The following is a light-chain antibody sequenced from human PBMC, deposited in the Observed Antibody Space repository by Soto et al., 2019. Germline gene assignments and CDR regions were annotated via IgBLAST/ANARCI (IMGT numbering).Light chain of an antibody. CDR2: QDS. J-gene: IGLJ1*01. V-gene: IGLV3-1*01. CDR3: QAWDSSTNYV. Sequence: SYELTQPPSVSVSPGQTASITCSGDKLGDKYACWYQQKPGQSPVLVIYQDSKRPSGLPERFSGSNSGNTATLTISGTQAMDEADYYCQAWDSSTNYVFGTGTKLTVL. CDR1: KLGDKY.